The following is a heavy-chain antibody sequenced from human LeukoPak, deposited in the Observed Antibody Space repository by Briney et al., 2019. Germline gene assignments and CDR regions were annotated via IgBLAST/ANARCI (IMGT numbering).Heavy chain of an antibody. CDR1: GGSTSSYY. CDR2: IYYSGST. Sequence: SETLSLTCIVSGGSTSSYYWSWIRQPPGKGLEWIGYIYYSGSTNYNPSLKSRVTISVDTSKNQFSLKLSSVTAADTAVYYCARGIVDYYDSSGSPGVAFDIWGQGTMVTVSS. V-gene: IGHV4-59*01. CDR3: ARGIVDYYDSSGSPGVAFDI. D-gene: IGHD3-22*01. J-gene: IGHJ3*02.